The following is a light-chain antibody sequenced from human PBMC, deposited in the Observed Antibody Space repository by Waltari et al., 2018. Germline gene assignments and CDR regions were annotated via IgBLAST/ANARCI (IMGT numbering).Light chain of an antibody. V-gene: IGLV2-8*01. CDR1: SSDVGGYNY. J-gene: IGLJ2*01. CDR3: SSYAGSIL. Sequence: QSALTQPPSASGSPGQSVTISCTGTSSDVGGYNYVSWYQQHPGKAPKLMIYEVINRPDGVPDRFSGSKSGNTASLSVSGLQAEDEADYYCSSYAGSILFGGGTKLTVL. CDR2: EVI.